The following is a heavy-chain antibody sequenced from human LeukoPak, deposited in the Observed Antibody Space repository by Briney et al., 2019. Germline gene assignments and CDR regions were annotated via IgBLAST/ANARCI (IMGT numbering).Heavy chain of an antibody. CDR3: ARVSRGVTIFGNSWFDP. J-gene: IGHJ5*02. D-gene: IGHD3-3*01. V-gene: IGHV1-69*05. CDR1: GGTFSSYA. CDR2: IIPIFGTA. Sequence: SVKVSCKASGGTFSSYAISWVRQAPGQGLEWMGGIIPIFGTANYAQKFQGRVTITTDESTSTAYMELSSLRSEDTAVYYCARVSRGVTIFGNSWFDPWGQGTLVTVSS.